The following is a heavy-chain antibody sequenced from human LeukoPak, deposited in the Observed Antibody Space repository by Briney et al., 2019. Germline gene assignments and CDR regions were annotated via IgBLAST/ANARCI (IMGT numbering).Heavy chain of an antibody. Sequence: GGSLRLSCAASGFTFSSYYVHWVRQAPGKGLEWVSRINGDGSSTRYAGSVKGRFTISRDNAKNTVYLQMNSLRVEDTAVYSCARGLYCSGINCYNGMDVWGKGTTVTVSS. CDR1: GFTFSSYY. D-gene: IGHD2-15*01. CDR3: ARGLYCSGINCYNGMDV. J-gene: IGHJ6*04. CDR2: INGDGSST. V-gene: IGHV3-74*01.